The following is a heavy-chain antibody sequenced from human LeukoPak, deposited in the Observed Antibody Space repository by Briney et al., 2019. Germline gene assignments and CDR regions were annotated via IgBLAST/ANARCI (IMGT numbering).Heavy chain of an antibody. CDR1: GYTLTELS. V-gene: IGHV1-24*01. CDR3: ATPFTTVAPFDY. D-gene: IGHD4-23*01. J-gene: IGHJ4*02. CDR2: YDPEDGET. Sequence: ASVKVSCKVSGYTLTELSMHWVRQAPGKGLEWMGGYDPEDGETIYAQKFQGRVTMTEDTSTDTAYMELSSLRSEDTAVYYCATPFTTVAPFDYWGQGTLVTVSS.